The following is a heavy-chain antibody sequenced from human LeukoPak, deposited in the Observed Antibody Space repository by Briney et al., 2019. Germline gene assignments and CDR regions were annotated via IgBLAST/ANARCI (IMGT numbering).Heavy chain of an antibody. V-gene: IGHV3-30*02. D-gene: IGHD1-7*01. CDR3: AKVGASFGGTTRNYSDY. J-gene: IGHJ4*02. CDR2: IWYGGSNT. CDR1: GFTFSTYG. Sequence: GGSLRLSCAASGFTFSTYGMHWVRQAPGKGLEWVAVIWYGGSNTYYADSVKGRFTISRDNSKNTLYLQMNSLRAEDTAVYYCAKVGASFGGTTRNYSDYWGQGTLVTVSS.